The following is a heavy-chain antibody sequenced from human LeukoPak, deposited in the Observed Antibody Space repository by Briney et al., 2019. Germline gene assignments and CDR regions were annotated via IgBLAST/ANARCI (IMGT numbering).Heavy chain of an antibody. V-gene: IGHV3-23*01. CDR1: GFTFSDYN. Sequence: GGSLRLSCAASGFTFSDYNMRWIRQAPGKGLEWVSSSSSSGESTYYADSVKGRFTISRDNSKNTLYLQMNSLRAEDTAVYYCAKPVGYGSGSYYCTFDYWGQGTLVTVSS. J-gene: IGHJ4*02. CDR2: SSSSGEST. CDR3: AKPVGYGSGSYYCTFDY. D-gene: IGHD3-10*01.